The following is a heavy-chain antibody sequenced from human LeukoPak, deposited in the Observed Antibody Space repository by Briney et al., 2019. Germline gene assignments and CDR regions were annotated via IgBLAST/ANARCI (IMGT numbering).Heavy chain of an antibody. D-gene: IGHD5-18*01. V-gene: IGHV3-23*01. CDR2: IIGSGATT. Sequence: GGSLRLSCAASGFTFSSYAMSWVRQAPGKGLEWVSGIIGSGATTFYADSVKGRFSISRNNSKNTLSLQLNSLRVEDTAIYYCAKIRGSTFGTLDFWGQGILVTVSS. J-gene: IGHJ4*02. CDR1: GFTFSSYA. CDR3: AKIRGSTFGTLDF.